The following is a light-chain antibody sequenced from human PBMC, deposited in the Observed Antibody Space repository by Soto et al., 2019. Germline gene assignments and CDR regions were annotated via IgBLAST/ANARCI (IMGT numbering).Light chain of an antibody. CDR1: QSISSW. J-gene: IGKJ1*01. CDR3: QQYNGFSRT. CDR2: DAS. V-gene: IGKV1-5*01. Sequence: DIQMTQSPSTLSASVRGIFTITCRASQSISSWLAWYQQKPGKAPKLLMFDASSLEGGVPSRFSGSGSGTEFTLTISSLQPDDFATYYCQQYNGFSRTFGQGTKVDI.